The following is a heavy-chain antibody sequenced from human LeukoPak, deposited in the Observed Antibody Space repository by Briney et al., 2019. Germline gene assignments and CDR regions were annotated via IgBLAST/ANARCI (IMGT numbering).Heavy chain of an antibody. CDR2: ISYDGSNK. CDR1: GFTFSSYA. CDR3: AKRGPGYDKSTYPPHYFDY. V-gene: IGHV3-30-3*02. D-gene: IGHD3-22*01. J-gene: IGHJ4*02. Sequence: RTGRSLRLSCAASGFTFSSYAMHWVRQAPGKGLEWVAVISYDGSNKYYADSVKGRFTISRDNSKNTLYLQMNSLRAEDTAVYYCAKRGPGYDKSTYPPHYFDYWGQGTLVTVSS.